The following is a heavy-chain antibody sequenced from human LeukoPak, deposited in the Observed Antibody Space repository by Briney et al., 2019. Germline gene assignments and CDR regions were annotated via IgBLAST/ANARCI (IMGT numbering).Heavy chain of an antibody. V-gene: IGHV3-30-3*01. Sequence: PGGSLTLPCAASGFTFSSYAIHWVRQAPGRGLEWVAVISYDGSNKYYADSVKGRFTISRDNSKNTLYLQMSSLRADDTAVYYCASDDSTGYHRSANWRQGTLVTVSS. CDR1: GFTFSSYA. J-gene: IGHJ1*01. D-gene: IGHD3-22*01. CDR3: ASDDSTGYHRSAN. CDR2: ISYDGSNK.